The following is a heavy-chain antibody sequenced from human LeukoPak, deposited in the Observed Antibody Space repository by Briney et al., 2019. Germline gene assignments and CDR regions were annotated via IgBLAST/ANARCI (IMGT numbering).Heavy chain of an antibody. CDR3: ARDRYNYGYEVDY. V-gene: IGHV3-21*01. J-gene: IGHJ4*02. Sequence: GGSLRLSCAASGFTFSSYGINWVRQAPGKGLEWVSSISSSSSYIYYADSVKGRFTISRDNAKNSLYLQMNSLRAGDTAVYYCARDRYNYGYEVDYWGQGTLVTVSS. CDR1: GFTFSSYG. D-gene: IGHD5-18*01. CDR2: ISSSSSYI.